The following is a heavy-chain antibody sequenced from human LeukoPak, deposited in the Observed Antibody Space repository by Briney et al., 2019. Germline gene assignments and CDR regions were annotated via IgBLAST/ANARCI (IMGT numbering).Heavy chain of an antibody. V-gene: IGHV3-48*03. CDR3: ARAAYGSGGGIFDY. D-gene: IGHD3-10*01. Sequence: GGSLRLSCAASGFTFSSYEMNWVHQAPGKGLEWVSYISSSGSTILYADSVKGRFTISRDNAKNSLYLQMNSLRAEATAVYYWARAAYGSGGGIFDYWGQGSLVTVTS. J-gene: IGHJ4*02. CDR1: GFTFSSYE. CDR2: ISSSGSTI.